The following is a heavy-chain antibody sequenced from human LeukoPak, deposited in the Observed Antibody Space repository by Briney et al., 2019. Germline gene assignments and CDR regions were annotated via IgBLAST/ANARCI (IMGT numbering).Heavy chain of an antibody. V-gene: IGHV4-59*08. CDR3: ARHSGYYDSSGYYNPYWYFDL. CDR2: IFHTGST. J-gene: IGHJ2*01. D-gene: IGHD3-22*01. CDR1: GASISNYY. Sequence: PSETLSLTCTVSGASISNYYWSWIRQPPGKGLEWIGFIFHTGSTNYNPSLKSRVTISVDTSKKEFSLKLSSVTAADTAVYYCARHSGYYDSSGYYNPYWYFDLWGRGTLVIVSS.